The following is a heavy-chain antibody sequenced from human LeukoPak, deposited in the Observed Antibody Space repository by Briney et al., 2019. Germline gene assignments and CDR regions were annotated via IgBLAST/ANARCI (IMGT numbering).Heavy chain of an antibody. D-gene: IGHD4-11*01. V-gene: IGHV4-38-2*01. Sequence: SETLSLTCAVSGYSISSGYYWGWIRQPPGKGLEWIGSIYHSGSTYYNPSLKSRVTISVDTSKNQFSLKLSSVTAADTAVYYCACSNGNWFDPWGQGTLVTVSS. CDR2: IYHSGST. CDR3: ACSNGNWFDP. J-gene: IGHJ5*02. CDR1: GYSISSGYY.